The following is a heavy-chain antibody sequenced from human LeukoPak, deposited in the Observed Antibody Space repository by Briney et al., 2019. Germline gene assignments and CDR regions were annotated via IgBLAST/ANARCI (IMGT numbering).Heavy chain of an antibody. Sequence: ASVKVSCKASGYTFTSYYMHWVRQAPGQGLEWMGWISAYNGHTNYAQRYQGRITMTTDASTSTAYMDLRSLRSDDTAMYYCVRYSDSSGVPDYWGQGTLVIVSS. CDR3: VRYSDSSGVPDY. CDR2: ISAYNGHT. CDR1: GYTFTSYY. V-gene: IGHV1-18*04. J-gene: IGHJ4*02. D-gene: IGHD3-22*01.